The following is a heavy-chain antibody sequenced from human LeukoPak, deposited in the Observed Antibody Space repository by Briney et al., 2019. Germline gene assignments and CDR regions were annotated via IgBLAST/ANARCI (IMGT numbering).Heavy chain of an antibody. Sequence: PGGSLRLSCAASGFTVSSNYMSWVRQAPGKGLEWVPVIYSGGSTYYADSVKGRFTISRDNSKNTLYLQMNSLRAEGTAVYYCARGPVNFHFDYWGQGTLVTVSS. CDR2: IYSGGST. CDR3: ARGPVNFHFDY. J-gene: IGHJ4*02. V-gene: IGHV3-66*01. D-gene: IGHD3-9*01. CDR1: GFTVSSNY.